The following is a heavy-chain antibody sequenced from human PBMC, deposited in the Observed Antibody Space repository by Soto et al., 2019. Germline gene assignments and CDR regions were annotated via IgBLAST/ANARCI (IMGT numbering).Heavy chain of an antibody. D-gene: IGHD3-10*01. CDR1: GYTFTNYA. J-gene: IGHJ4*02. CDR2: INAGNGNT. Sequence: QVQLVQSGAEVKKPGASVKVSCKASGYTFTNYAMRWVRQAPGQRLEWMGWINAGNGNTKYSQKFQGRVTITRDTSASTAYMELSSLRSEDTAVYYCARDLGFGLSDYWGQGTLVTVSS. CDR3: ARDLGFGLSDY. V-gene: IGHV1-3*01.